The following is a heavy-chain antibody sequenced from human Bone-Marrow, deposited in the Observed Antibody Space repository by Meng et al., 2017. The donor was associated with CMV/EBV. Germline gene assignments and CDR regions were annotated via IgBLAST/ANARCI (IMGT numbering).Heavy chain of an antibody. V-gene: IGHV3-30*02. Sequence: GESLKISCAASGFTFSNYNMHWVRQAPGKGLEWVTFIQYDGSNKYYADSVKGRFTISRDNSKNTLYLQMNSLRAEDTAVYYCAKASQHDYRCFDYWGQGTLVTVSS. J-gene: IGHJ4*02. CDR2: IQYDGSNK. CDR3: AKASQHDYRCFDY. CDR1: GFTFSNYN. D-gene: IGHD4-11*01.